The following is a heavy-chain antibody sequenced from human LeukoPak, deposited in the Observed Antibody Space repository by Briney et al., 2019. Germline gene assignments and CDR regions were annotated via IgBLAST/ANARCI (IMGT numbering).Heavy chain of an antibody. Sequence: PGGSLRLSCAASGFTFSSYAMSWVRQAPGKGLERVSAISGSGGSTYYADSVKGRFTISRDNSKNTLYLQMNSLRAEDTAVYYCAKPNTAMVYYYYYYYMDVWGKGTTVTVSS. V-gene: IGHV3-23*01. CDR3: AKPNTAMVYYYYYYYMDV. D-gene: IGHD5-18*01. CDR1: GFTFSSYA. CDR2: ISGSGGST. J-gene: IGHJ6*03.